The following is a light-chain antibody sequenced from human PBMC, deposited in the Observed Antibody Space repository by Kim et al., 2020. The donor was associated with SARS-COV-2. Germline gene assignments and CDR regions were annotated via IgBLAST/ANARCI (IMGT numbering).Light chain of an antibody. V-gene: IGKV1-39*01. Sequence: DIQMTQSPSSLSASVGDRVTITCRASQDIHNYLNWYQQKPGRAPKFLIYAASSLHGGVPSRFSGSGSGTDFTLTIRNLQPEDFATYFCQQSYNAPYTFGLGTKPEI. J-gene: IGKJ2*01. CDR1: QDIHNY. CDR3: QQSYNAPYT. CDR2: AAS.